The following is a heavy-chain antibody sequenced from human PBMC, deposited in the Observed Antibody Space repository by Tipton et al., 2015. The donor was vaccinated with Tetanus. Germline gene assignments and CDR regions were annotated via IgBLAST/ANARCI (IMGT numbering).Heavy chain of an antibody. CDR3: ASGSTLDF. Sequence: GSLRRSCATSGFPFHSYHMAWVRRATGKGLEWISYIGDPRTVIQYADSVKGRFTVSRDNAENSLYLQMDSLRAEDAAVYYCASGSTLDFWGQGALVTVSS. D-gene: IGHD6-25*01. J-gene: IGHJ4*02. V-gene: IGHV3-48*01. CDR1: GFPFHSYH. CDR2: IGDPRTVI.